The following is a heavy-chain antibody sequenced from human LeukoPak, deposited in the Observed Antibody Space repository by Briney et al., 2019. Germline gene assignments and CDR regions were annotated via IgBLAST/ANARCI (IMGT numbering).Heavy chain of an antibody. CDR1: GFTFSSYW. CDR3: ARDRDYYDSSGAEYFQH. V-gene: IGHV3-7*01. J-gene: IGHJ1*01. D-gene: IGHD3-22*01. CDR2: IKQDGSEK. Sequence: GGSLRLSCAASGFTFSSYWMSWVRQAPGKGLEWVANIKQDGSEKYYVDSVKGRFTISRDNAKNSLYLQMNSLRAEDTAVYYCARDRDYYDSSGAEYFQHWGQGTLVTVSS.